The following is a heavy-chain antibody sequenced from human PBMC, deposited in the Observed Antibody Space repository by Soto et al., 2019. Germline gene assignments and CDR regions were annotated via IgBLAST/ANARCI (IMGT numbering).Heavy chain of an antibody. CDR1: GGTFSSYT. CDR2: IIPILGIA. D-gene: IGHD2-2*01. CDR3: ASSWVVPAAMYDWFDP. Sequence: QVQLVQSGAEVKKPGSSVKVSCKASGGTFSSYTISWVRQAPGQGLEWMGRIIPILGIANYAQKFQGRVTITADKSTSTGYMEPRSLRSEDTAVYYCASSWVVPAAMYDWFDPWGQGTLVTVSS. V-gene: IGHV1-69*02. J-gene: IGHJ5*02.